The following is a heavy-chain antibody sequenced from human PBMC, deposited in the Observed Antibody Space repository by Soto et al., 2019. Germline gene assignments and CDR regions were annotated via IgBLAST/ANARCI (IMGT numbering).Heavy chain of an antibody. CDR2: IYHSGST. D-gene: IGHD2-15*01. CDR3: ARAVPVTRGGSWFDP. Sequence: TLYLTCTVSGGSIRSGVYYWSRLRKPPGKGLEWIGYIYHSGSTYYNPSLKSRVTISVDTSKNQFSLKLSSVTAADTAVYYCARAVPVTRGGSWFDPWVQGTLVTVSS. V-gene: IGHV4-30-4*08. CDR1: GGSIRSGVYY. J-gene: IGHJ5*02.